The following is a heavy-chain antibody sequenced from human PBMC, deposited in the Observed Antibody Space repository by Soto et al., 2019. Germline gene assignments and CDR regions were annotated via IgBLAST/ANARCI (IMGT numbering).Heavy chain of an antibody. Sequence: ASVKVSCKASGGTFSRYAISWVRQATGQGLEWMGWMNPNSGNTGYAQKFQGRVTMTRNTSISTAYMELSSLRSEDTAVYYCARGRNGMDVWGQGTTVTVSS. J-gene: IGHJ6*02. CDR2: MNPNSGNT. V-gene: IGHV1-8*01. CDR3: ARGRNGMDV. CDR1: GGTFSRYA.